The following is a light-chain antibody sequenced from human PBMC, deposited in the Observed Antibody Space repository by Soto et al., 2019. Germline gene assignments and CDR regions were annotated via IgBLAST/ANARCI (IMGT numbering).Light chain of an antibody. CDR1: QGISSY. CDR3: QQLNSYPPLT. J-gene: IGKJ4*01. Sequence: IQLTQSPSSLSASVGDRVTITCRASQGISSYLAWYQQKPGKAPKLLIYAASTLQSGVPSRFIGIGSGTDFPLTISSLQPKDFEIYYCQQLNSYPPLTFGGGTKVEIK. V-gene: IGKV1-9*01. CDR2: AAS.